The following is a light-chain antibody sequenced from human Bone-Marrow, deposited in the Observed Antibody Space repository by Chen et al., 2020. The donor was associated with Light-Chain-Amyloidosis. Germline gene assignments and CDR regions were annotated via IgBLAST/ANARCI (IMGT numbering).Light chain of an antibody. CDR1: GSDIGGYDY. V-gene: IGLV2-8*01. J-gene: IGLJ2*01. CDR2: EVT. Sequence: QSALTHTPSASGSPGQSVTISCSGTGSDIGGYDYVSWYHQQPGRAPKLIIYEVTKRPSGVPRRFSASKSGSTASLTVSGLQAEDEGDYYCSSYAGNNNVVFGGGTKLTV. CDR3: SSYAGNNNVV.